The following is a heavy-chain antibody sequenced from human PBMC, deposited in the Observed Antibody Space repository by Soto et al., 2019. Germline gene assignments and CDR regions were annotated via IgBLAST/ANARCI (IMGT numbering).Heavy chain of an antibody. V-gene: IGHV4-59*08. CDR1: GGSISSYY. J-gene: IGHJ6*03. Sequence: SSETLSLTCTVSGGSISSYYWSWIRQPPGKGLEWIGYIYYSGSTNYNPSLKSRVTTSVDTSKNQFSLKLSSVTAADTAVYYCATLNNLSPDYYYYYMDVWGKGTTVTVSS. D-gene: IGHD1-20*01. CDR3: ATLNNLSPDYYYYYMDV. CDR2: IYYSGST.